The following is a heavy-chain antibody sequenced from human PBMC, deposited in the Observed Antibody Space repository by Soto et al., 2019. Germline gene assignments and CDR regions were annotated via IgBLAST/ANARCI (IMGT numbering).Heavy chain of an antibody. CDR1: GFTLSMYS. J-gene: IGHJ4*02. CDR2: IPQEGSDG. V-gene: IGHV3-7*03. D-gene: IGHD6-19*01. CDR3: GKERRGSGWSVCNF. Sequence: GGSLRLSCEVSGFTLSMYSMTWVRQAPGKGLEWVAKIPQEGSDGHYVDSVKGRFTISRDNAKNSVYLQMNSLRAEDTAVYYCGKERRGSGWSVCNFWGQGTLVTVSS.